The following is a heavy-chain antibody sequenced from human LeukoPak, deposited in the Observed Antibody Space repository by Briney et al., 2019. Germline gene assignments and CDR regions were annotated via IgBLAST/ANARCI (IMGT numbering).Heavy chain of an antibody. CDR2: ITSKTDGGTT. CDR3: AGRLRYYYDSTEN. D-gene: IGHD3-22*01. J-gene: IGHJ4*02. V-gene: IGHV3-15*01. CDR1: GFTFSNAW. Sequence: GGSLRLSCAVSGFTFSNAWMSWVRQAPGKGLEWVGRITSKTDGGTTDYAAPVKGRFTISRDDSKNTLYLQMNSLKTEDTAVYYCAGRLRYYYDSTENWGQGTLVTVSS.